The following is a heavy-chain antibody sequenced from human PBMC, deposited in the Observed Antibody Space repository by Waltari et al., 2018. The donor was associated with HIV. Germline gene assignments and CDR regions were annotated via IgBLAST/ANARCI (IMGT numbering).Heavy chain of an antibody. CDR1: GYTFINYA. J-gene: IGHJ4*02. D-gene: IGHD1-26*01. CDR2: SNPNTGNP. Sequence: QVQLVQSGSELKKPGASVKVSCKASGYTFINYAMNWVRQAPGQGLEWMGWSNPNTGNPTYAQGFTGRLVFSLDTSGSTAYLQISSLKTEDTAVYYCARAREWELLYPIDYWGQGTLVTVS. CDR3: ARAREWELLYPIDY. V-gene: IGHV7-4-1*02.